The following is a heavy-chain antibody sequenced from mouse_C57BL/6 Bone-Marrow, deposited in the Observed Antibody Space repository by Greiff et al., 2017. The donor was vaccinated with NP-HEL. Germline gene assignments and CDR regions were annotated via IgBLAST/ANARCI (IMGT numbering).Heavy chain of an antibody. CDR3: ARNYYGSRVGWYFDV. CDR1: DSEVFPIAY. CDR2: ILPSIGRT. Sequence: QVQLKQSGSELRSPGSSVKLSCKDFDSEVFPIAYMSWVRQKPGHGFEWIGGILPSIGRTIYGEKFEDKATLDADTLSNTAYLELNSLTSEDSAIYYCARNYYGSRVGWYFDVWGTGTTVTVSS. J-gene: IGHJ1*03. D-gene: IGHD1-1*01. V-gene: IGHV15-2*01.